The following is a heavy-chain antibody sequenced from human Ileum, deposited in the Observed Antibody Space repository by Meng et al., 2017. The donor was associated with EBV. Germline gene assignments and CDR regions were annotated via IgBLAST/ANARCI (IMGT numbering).Heavy chain of an antibody. V-gene: IGHV1-2*06. D-gene: IGHD3-10*01. CDR2: INPNTGGT. CDR1: GYTFTGYY. Sequence: RRVCSGAEVGKPGASVKVSCKASGYTFTGYYRHWVRQAPGQGLEWMGRINPNTGGTNYAQNFQGRVTMTRDTSITTAYMELSRLRSADTAMYYCARGKSGSYSLDYWGQGTLVTVSS. J-gene: IGHJ4*02. CDR3: ARGKSGSYSLDY.